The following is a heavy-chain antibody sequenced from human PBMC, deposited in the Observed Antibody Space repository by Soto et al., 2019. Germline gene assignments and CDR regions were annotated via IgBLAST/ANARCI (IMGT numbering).Heavy chain of an antibody. V-gene: IGHV3-7*01. CDR3: ARDRSVPTEEPTSLFGGVIVIFDY. CDR1: GFTFSSYW. D-gene: IGHD3-16*02. J-gene: IGHJ4*02. CDR2: IKQDGSEK. Sequence: GGSLRLSCAASGFTFSSYWMSWVRQAPGKGLEWVANIKQDGSEKYYVDSVKGRFTISRDNAKNSLFLQMNSLRAEDTAVYYCARDRSVPTEEPTSLFGGVIVIFDYWGQGTLVTVSS.